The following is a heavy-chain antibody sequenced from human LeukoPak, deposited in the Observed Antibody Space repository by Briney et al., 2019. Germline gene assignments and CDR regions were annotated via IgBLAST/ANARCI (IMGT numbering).Heavy chain of an antibody. V-gene: IGHV3-23*01. CDR3: AKDRASGTYFDY. CDR2: ISGSGGST. J-gene: IGHJ4*02. D-gene: IGHD1-26*01. Sequence: PGGFLRLSCAASGFTFSSYDMSSVRQGPGKGLEWVSAISGSGGSTYFADSLKGRFTIPRDNSKNTGYLQMNSLRAEDTAVYYCAKDRASGTYFDYWGQGALVTVSS. CDR1: GFTFSSYD.